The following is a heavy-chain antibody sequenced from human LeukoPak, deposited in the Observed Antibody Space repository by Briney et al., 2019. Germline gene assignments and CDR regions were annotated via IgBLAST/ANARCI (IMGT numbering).Heavy chain of an antibody. CDR2: IYHTGST. Sequence: SETLSLTCTVSGGSISSYYWSWIRQPPGKGMEWIANIYHTGSTNYNPSLSSRVTISIDTAKNQFSLKLTSVTAADTAVYYCARRGRNSSGWQDYLWGQGTLVTVSS. CDR1: GGSISSYY. J-gene: IGHJ4*02. V-gene: IGHV4-59*01. CDR3: ARRGRNSSGWQDYL. D-gene: IGHD6-25*01.